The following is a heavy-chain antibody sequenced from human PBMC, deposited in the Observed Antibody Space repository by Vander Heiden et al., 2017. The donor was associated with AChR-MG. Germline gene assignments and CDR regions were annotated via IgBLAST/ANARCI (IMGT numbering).Heavy chain of an antibody. Sequence: EVQLVQSGAEVKKPGESLKISCRGSGYSFTSYWTAWGRQSPGKGLEWMGIFYPSNSDSTYSPSFQGQVTISADKSINTAYLQWSSLKASDTAIYYGARSVVAKWHFDLWGRGTLVTVSS. CDR2: FYPSNSDS. D-gene: IGHD2-21*01. V-gene: IGHV5-51*01. J-gene: IGHJ2*01. CDR1: GYSFTSYW. CDR3: ARSVVAKWHFDL.